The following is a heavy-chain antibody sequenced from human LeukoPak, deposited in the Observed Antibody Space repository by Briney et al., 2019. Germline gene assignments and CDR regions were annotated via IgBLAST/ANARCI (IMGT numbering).Heavy chain of an antibody. CDR3: ARDGREDYYYYMDV. CDR1: GYSISSGYY. J-gene: IGHJ6*03. D-gene: IGHD1-14*01. CDR2: IYHSGST. V-gene: IGHV4-38-2*02. Sequence: SETLSLTCTVSGYSISSGYYWGWIRPPPGKGLEWIGSIYHSGSTYYSPSLKSRVTISVDTSKNQFSLKLSSVTAADTAVYYCARDGREDYYYYMDVWGKGTTVTVSS.